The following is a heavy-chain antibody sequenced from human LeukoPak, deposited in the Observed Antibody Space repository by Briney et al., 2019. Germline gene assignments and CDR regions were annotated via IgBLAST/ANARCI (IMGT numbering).Heavy chain of an antibody. J-gene: IGHJ5*02. V-gene: IGHV4-34*01. CDR2: INHSGST. CDR1: GGSFSGYY. Sequence: SETLSLTCAVYGGSFSGYYWSWIRQPPGKGREWIGEINHSGSTNYNPSLKSRVTISVGTSKNQFSLKLSSVTAADTAVYYCARGHGIAVAGISDWFDPWGQGTLVTVSS. D-gene: IGHD6-19*01. CDR3: ARGHGIAVAGISDWFDP.